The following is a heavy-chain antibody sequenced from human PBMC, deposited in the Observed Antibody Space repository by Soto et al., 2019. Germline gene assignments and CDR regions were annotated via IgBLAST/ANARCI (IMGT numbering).Heavy chain of an antibody. CDR2: INPSGGST. D-gene: IGHD6-6*01. Sequence: ASVKVSCKASGYTFTSYYMHWVRQAPGQGLEWMGRINPSGGSTSYAQKFQGRVTMTRDTSASTVYMELSSLTSEDTAVYYCATYRSIAASQGEYYYYYGMDVGGQGTTVTVSS. CDR1: GYTFTSYY. CDR3: ATYRSIAASQGEYYYYYGMDV. J-gene: IGHJ6*02. V-gene: IGHV1-46*01.